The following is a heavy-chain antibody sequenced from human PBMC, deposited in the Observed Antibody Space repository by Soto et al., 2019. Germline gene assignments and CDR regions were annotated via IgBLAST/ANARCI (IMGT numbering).Heavy chain of an antibody. CDR3: ARVYSYGYLDV. CDR2: IYFSGST. CDR1: GGSISGGGYY. V-gene: IGHV4-31*03. J-gene: IGHJ6*02. Sequence: SETLSLTCTVSGGSISGGGYYWIWIRQHPGKGLEWIGYIYFSGSTYYNSPLQSRLTISVDTSQNQFSLELSSVTAADTAVYYCARVYSYGYLDVWGQGTTVTVSS. D-gene: IGHD3-16*01.